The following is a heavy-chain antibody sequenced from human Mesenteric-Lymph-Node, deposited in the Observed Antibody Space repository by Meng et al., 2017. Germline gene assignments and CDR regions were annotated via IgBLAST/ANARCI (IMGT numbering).Heavy chain of an antibody. CDR3: ATRSMAGSFEY. CDR2: ISRDSVTT. D-gene: IGHD6-19*01. CDR1: GFTFSGYA. J-gene: IGHJ4*02. Sequence: SLKISCAAPGFTFSGYAMNWVRQTPGKGLEWLSYISRDSVTTYFADSVKGRFTISRDNAKKSLYLEMNGLGVEDTAVYYCATRSMAGSFEYWGQGTLVTVSS. V-gene: IGHV3-48*03.